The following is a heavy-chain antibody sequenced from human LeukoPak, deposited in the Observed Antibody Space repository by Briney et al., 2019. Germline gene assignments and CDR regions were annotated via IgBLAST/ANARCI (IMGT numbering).Heavy chain of an antibody. D-gene: IGHD3-10*01. CDR2: IRYDGSNK. Sequence: PGGSLRLSCAASGFTFSSYGMHWVRQAPGKGLEWVAFIRYDGSNKYYADSVKGRFTISRDNARNSVYMEMNDLIAEDTAFYYCARGENGSFDRWGQGTLVIVSS. CDR3: ARGENGSFDR. CDR1: GFTFSSYG. V-gene: IGHV3-30*02. J-gene: IGHJ4*02.